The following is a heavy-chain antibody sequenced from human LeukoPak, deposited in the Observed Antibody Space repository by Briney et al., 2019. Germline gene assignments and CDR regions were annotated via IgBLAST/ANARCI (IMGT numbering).Heavy chain of an antibody. D-gene: IGHD6-19*01. J-gene: IGHJ4*02. CDR1: GFTFDDYA. Sequence: GGSLRLSCAASGFTFDDYAMSWVRQAPGKGLEWVSSVSTDGDTYYTDSVKGRFTISRDGSTNTLFLQMISLRAGDTALYYCARSRSGSVAGTSDYWGQGTLVIISS. CDR3: ARSRSGSVAGTSDY. V-gene: IGHV3-23*01. CDR2: VSTDGDT.